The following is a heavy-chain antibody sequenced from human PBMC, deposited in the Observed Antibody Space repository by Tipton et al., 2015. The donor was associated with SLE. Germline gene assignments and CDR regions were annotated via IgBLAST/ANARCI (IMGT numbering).Heavy chain of an antibody. V-gene: IGHV4-4*02. CDR3: ARAYYFDSTGSGFYF. J-gene: IGHJ4*02. CDR1: GGSISSGYW. D-gene: IGHD3-22*01. Sequence: TLSLTCAVSGGSISSGYWWTWVRQPLGKGLEWIGYIDYTGSTNYNPSLQSRVTISVHTSKNQFSLNLRSVTAADTAVYYCARAYYFDSTGSGFYFWGQGTLVAVSS. CDR2: IDYTGST.